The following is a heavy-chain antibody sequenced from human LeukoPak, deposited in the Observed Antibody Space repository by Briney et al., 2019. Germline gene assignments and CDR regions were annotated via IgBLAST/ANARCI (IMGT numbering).Heavy chain of an antibody. CDR2: IYSGGST. V-gene: IGHV3-66*02. Sequence: GGSLRLSCAASGFTVSSNYMSWVRQAPGKGLEWVSVIYSGGSTYYADSVKGRFTISRDNSKNTLYLQMNSLRAEDTAVYYCAREGNGYNYNDAFDIWGQGTMVIVSS. J-gene: IGHJ3*02. CDR3: AREGNGYNYNDAFDI. CDR1: GFTVSSNY. D-gene: IGHD5-24*01.